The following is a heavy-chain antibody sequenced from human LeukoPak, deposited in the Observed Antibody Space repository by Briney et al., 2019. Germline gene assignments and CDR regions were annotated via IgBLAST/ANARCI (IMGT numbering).Heavy chain of an antibody. CDR3: ARDGGWYLFDY. CDR2: IYHSGST. Sequence: SETLSLTCAVSGGSIKSNNWWSWVRQPPGKGLEWIGEIYHSGSTNYNPSLESRVTVSVDKSKNQFSLDLSSVTAADTAVYYCARDGGWYLFDYWGQGTLVTVSS. CDR1: GGSIKSNNW. D-gene: IGHD6-19*01. V-gene: IGHV4-4*02. J-gene: IGHJ4*02.